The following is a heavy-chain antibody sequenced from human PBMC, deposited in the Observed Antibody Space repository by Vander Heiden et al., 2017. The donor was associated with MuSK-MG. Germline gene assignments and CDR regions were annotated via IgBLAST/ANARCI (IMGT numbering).Heavy chain of an antibody. Sequence: EVQLVESGGGLVQPGGSLRLSCAASGFTFSSYEMNWVRQAPGKGLEWVSYISSSGSTIYYADSVKGRFTISRDNAKNSLYLQMNSLRAEDTAVYYCARNKGYYYDSSGYIDWGQGTLVTVSS. CDR1: GFTFSSYE. CDR3: ARNKGYYYDSSGYID. CDR2: ISSSGSTI. J-gene: IGHJ4*02. D-gene: IGHD3-22*01. V-gene: IGHV3-48*03.